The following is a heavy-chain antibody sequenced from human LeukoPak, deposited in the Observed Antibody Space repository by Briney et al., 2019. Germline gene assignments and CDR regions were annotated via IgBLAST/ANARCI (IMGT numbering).Heavy chain of an antibody. CDR1: GFTFSSYA. D-gene: IGHD4-17*01. V-gene: IGHV3-23*01. CDR3: AKDTTTHTVTTHYFDY. CDR2: ISGSGADT. J-gene: IGHJ4*02. Sequence: QPGGSLRLSCAASGFTFSSYAMSWVRQAPGKGLEWVSAISGSGADTYYADSVKGRFTISRDNSKNTLFLQMNSLRAEDSAVYYCAKDTTTHTVTTHYFDYWGQGSLVTVSS.